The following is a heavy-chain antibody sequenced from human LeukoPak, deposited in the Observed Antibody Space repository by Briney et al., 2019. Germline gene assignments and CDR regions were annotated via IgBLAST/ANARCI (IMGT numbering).Heavy chain of an antibody. CDR3: TRPPPYSSGLDLLFDY. V-gene: IGHV3-73*01. D-gene: IGHD6-19*01. CDR1: GFTFSGSA. CDR2: IRSKASSYAT. J-gene: IGHJ4*02. Sequence: PGGSLRLSCAASGFTFSGSAMHWVRQASGKGLEWVGRIRSKASSYATAYAASVKGRFTISRDDSKNTAYLQMNSLKTEDTAVYYCTRPPPYSSGLDLLFDYWGQGTLVTVSS.